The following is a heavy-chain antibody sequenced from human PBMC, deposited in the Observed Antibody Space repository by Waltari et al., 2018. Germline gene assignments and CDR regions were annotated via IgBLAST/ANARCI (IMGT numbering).Heavy chain of an antibody. V-gene: IGHV3-21*01. D-gene: IGHD6-13*01. CDR2: ISSSSSYI. J-gene: IGHJ4*02. Sequence: EVQLVESGGGLVKPGGTLRLSCSASGFTFRSYSSNWVRQAPGKGLEWVSSISSSSSYIYYADSVKGRFTISRDNAKNSLYLQMNSLRAEDTAVYYCARDVIAAAGRYYFDYWGQGTLVTVSS. CDR3: ARDVIAAAGRYYFDY. CDR1: GFTFRSYS.